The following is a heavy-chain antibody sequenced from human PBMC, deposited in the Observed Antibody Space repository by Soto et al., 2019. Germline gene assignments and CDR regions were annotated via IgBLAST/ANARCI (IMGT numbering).Heavy chain of an antibody. J-gene: IGHJ4*02. V-gene: IGHV3-23*01. CDR3: AKRRGAGGHFDY. Sequence: DVQLLESGGVLVQPEGSLRLSCAASGFTFSSYAMGWVRQGPGKGLEWVAVVSIGGSTHYADSVRGRFTISRDNSKNTLSLQMNSLTAEDTAVYFCAKRRGAGGHFDYWGQGDLVTVSS. CDR2: VSIGGST. CDR1: GFTFSSYA. D-gene: IGHD2-15*01.